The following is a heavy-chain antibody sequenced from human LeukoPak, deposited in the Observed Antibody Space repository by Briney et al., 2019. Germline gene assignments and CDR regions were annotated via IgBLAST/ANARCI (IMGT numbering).Heavy chain of an antibody. J-gene: IGHJ4*02. CDR3: AREPADSGYCSGGSCPEYYFDY. CDR2: INSDGSST. CDR1: GFTFSSYW. V-gene: IGHV3-74*01. D-gene: IGHD2-15*01. Sequence: GGSLRLSCAASGFTFSSYWMHWVRQAPGKGLMWVSRINSDGSSTSYADSVKGRFTISRDNAKNTLYLQMNSLRAEDTAVYYCAREPADSGYCSGGSCPEYYFDYWGQGTLVTVSS.